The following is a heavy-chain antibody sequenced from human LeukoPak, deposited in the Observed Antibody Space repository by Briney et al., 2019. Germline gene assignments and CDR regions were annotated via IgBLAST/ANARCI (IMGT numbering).Heavy chain of an antibody. V-gene: IGHV3-23*01. J-gene: IGHJ4*02. Sequence: PGGSLRLSCAASGFTVSSNYMSWVRQAPGKGLEWVSTISSSGGSTYYADSVKGRFTISRDNSKNTLYLQMNSLRAEDTAVYYCAKDENSPMFYDTGDYWGQGTLVTVSS. CDR1: GFTVSSNY. D-gene: IGHD3-9*01. CDR3: AKDENSPMFYDTGDY. CDR2: ISSSGGST.